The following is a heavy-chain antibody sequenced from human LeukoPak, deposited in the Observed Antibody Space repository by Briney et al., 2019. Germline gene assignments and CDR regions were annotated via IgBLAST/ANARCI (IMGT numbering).Heavy chain of an antibody. Sequence: GRSLRLSCAASGFTFSSYGMHWVRQAPGKGLEWVAVISYDGSNKYYADSVKGRFTISRDNSKNTLYLQMNSLRAEDTAVYYCAKDRIQLWSRYFDYWGQGTLVTVSS. CDR2: ISYDGSNK. J-gene: IGHJ4*02. D-gene: IGHD5-18*01. V-gene: IGHV3-30*18. CDR3: AKDRIQLWSRYFDY. CDR1: GFTFSSYG.